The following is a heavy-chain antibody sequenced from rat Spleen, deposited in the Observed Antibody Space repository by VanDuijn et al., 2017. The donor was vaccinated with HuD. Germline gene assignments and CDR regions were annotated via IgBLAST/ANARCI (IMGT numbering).Heavy chain of an antibody. CDR3: TTAGRYNPYVMDA. CDR2: ISYDGGST. V-gene: IGHV5-20*01. J-gene: IGHJ4*01. Sequence: EVQLAESGGGLVQPGRSLKLSCAASGFTFSDYYMAWVRQAPTKGLEWVASISYDGGSTYYRDSVKGRFTISRDNAKSSLYLQMDSLRSEDTATYYCTTAGRYNPYVMDAWGQGASVTVSS. CDR1: GFTFSDYY. D-gene: IGHD1-5*01.